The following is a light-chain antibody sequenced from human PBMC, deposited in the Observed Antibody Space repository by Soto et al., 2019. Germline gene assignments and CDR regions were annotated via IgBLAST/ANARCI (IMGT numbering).Light chain of an antibody. CDR2: EVR. V-gene: IGLV2-14*01. CDR1: SREVGGYTY. J-gene: IGLJ1*01. Sequence: QSALTQPPSVSGSPGQSTTISGTGTSREVGGYTYVSWYQHHQGKAPKPMINEVRTRPPGVSNRFSGSESGNTASLTISGLQAEDEADYYCTSYTTSSTYVFGTGTKVTVL. CDR3: TSYTTSSTYV.